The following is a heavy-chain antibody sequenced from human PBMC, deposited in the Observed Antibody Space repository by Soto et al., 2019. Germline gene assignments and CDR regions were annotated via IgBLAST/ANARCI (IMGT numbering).Heavy chain of an antibody. CDR2: IWYDGSNK. J-gene: IGHJ3*02. CDR3: ARDYDGATDAFDI. CDR1: GFTFSSYG. V-gene: IGHV3-33*01. Sequence: GGSLRLSCAASGFTFSSYGMHGVRQAPGKGLEWVAVIWYDGSNKYYADSVKGRFTISRDNSKNTLYLQMNSLRAEDTAVYYCARDYDGATDAFDIWGQGTMVTVSS. D-gene: IGHD3-3*01.